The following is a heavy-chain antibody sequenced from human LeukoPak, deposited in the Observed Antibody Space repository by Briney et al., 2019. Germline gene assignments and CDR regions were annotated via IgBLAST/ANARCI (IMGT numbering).Heavy chain of an antibody. V-gene: IGHV1-69*13. CDR3: ASSPYSSGFAYYFDY. D-gene: IGHD6-19*01. CDR2: IIPIFGTA. J-gene: IGHJ4*02. Sequence: SVKVSCKASGGTFSSYAISWVRQAPGQELEWMGGIIPIFGTANYAQKFQGRVTITADESTSTAYMELSSLRSEDTAVYYCASSPYSSGFAYYFDYWGQGTLVTVSS. CDR1: GGTFSSYA.